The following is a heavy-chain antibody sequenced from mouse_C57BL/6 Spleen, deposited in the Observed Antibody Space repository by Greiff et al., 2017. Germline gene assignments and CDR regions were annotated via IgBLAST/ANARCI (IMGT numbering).Heavy chain of an antibody. CDR1: GFTFSDYY. D-gene: IGHD3-2*02. V-gene: IGHV5-16*01. CDR2: INYDGSST. Sequence: EVKVVESEGGLVQPGSSMKLSCTASGFTFSDYYMAWVRQVPEKGLEWVANINYDGSSTYYLDSLKSRFIISRDNAKNILYLQMSSLKSEDTATYYCAREGVDSSGHYAMDYWGQGTSVTVSS. CDR3: AREGVDSSGHYAMDY. J-gene: IGHJ4*01.